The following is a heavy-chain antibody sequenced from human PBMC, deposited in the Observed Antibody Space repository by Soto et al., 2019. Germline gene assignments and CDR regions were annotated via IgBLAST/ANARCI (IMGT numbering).Heavy chain of an antibody. J-gene: IGHJ5*02. CDR2: INAGNGNT. V-gene: IGHV1-3*01. Sequence: ASVKVSCKASGYTFTSYAMHWVRQAPGQRLEWMGWINAGNGNTKYSQKFQGRVTITRDTSASTAYMELSSLRSEDTAVYYCARSPMVRRVVSNWFDPWGQGTLVTVSS. D-gene: IGHD3-10*01. CDR1: GYTFTSYA. CDR3: ARSPMVRRVVSNWFDP.